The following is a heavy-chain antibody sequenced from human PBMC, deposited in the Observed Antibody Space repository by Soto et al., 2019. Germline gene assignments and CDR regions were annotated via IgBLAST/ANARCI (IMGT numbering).Heavy chain of an antibody. D-gene: IGHD3-10*01. Sequence: WEALSLTCAVSGGSISSSNWWSWVRQPPGKGLEWIGEIYHSGSTNYNPSLKSRVTISVDKSKNQFSLKLSSVTAADTAVYYCARDRAHDAFDIWGQGTMVTVS. CDR1: GGSISSSNW. CDR2: IYHSGST. V-gene: IGHV4-4*02. CDR3: ARDRAHDAFDI. J-gene: IGHJ3*02.